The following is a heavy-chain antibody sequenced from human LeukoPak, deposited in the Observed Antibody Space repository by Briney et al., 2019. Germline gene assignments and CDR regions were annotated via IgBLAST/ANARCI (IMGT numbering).Heavy chain of an antibody. Sequence: PGGSLRLSCAASGFTFSSYWMSWVRQAPGKGLEWVANIKRDGSETYYVDSVKGRFTISRDNAKNSLYLQMNSLRAEDTAVYYCATISTTYYVDYWGQGTLVTVSS. CDR1: GFTFSSYW. CDR3: ATISTTYYVDY. V-gene: IGHV3-7*01. J-gene: IGHJ4*02. D-gene: IGHD1-1*01. CDR2: IKRDGSET.